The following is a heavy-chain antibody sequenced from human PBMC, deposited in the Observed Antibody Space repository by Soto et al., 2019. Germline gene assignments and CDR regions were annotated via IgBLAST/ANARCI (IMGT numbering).Heavy chain of an antibody. CDR3: ARFVRSCSGTTCYTRADV. CDR2: IYSSGST. CDR1: GGSVSSDTHY. J-gene: IGHJ6*02. Sequence: PSETLSLTCTVSGGSVSSDTHYWSWIRQPPGKRLEWIGFIYSSGSTNYNPSLMSRVTMSVDTSKNQFSLKLRSVIVADTAVYHCARFVRSCSGTTCYTRADVCGQGTTVTVSS. V-gene: IGHV4-61*01. D-gene: IGHD2-2*02.